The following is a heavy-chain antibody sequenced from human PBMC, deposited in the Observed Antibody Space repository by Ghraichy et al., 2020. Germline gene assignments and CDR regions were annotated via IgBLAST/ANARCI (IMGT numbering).Heavy chain of an antibody. J-gene: IGHJ5*02. D-gene: IGHD2-2*01. CDR2: TYYRSKWYF. Sequence: SQTLSLTCAISGDSVSSSSATWNWIRQSPSRGLEWLGRTYYRSKWYFDYAISVKSRITIDPDTSKNRFSLHLSSVTPEDTAVYYCARDRPQLNWFDPWGQGTLVTVSS. V-gene: IGHV6-1*01. CDR1: GDSVSSSSAT. CDR3: ARDRPQLNWFDP.